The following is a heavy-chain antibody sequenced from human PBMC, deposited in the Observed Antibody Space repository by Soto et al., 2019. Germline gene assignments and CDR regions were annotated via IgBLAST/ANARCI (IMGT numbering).Heavy chain of an antibody. J-gene: IGHJ4*02. V-gene: IGHV4-34*01. Sequence: SETLSLTCAVYGGSFSGYYWSWIRQPPGKGLEWIGEINHSGSTNYNPSLKGRVTITVDTSKNQFSLKLSSVTAADTAVYYCASSHMVRGVITFDYWGQGTLVTVSS. CDR1: GGSFSGYY. CDR2: INHSGST. D-gene: IGHD3-10*01. CDR3: ASSHMVRGVITFDY.